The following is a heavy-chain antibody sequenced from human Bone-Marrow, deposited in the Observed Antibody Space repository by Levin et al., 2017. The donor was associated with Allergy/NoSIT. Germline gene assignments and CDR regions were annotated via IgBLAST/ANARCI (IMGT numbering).Heavy chain of an antibody. V-gene: IGHV3-48*04. CDR1: GFTFSSYP. J-gene: IGHJ4*02. Sequence: GASVKVSCAASGFTFSSYPMNWVRQAPGKGLEWVSYIRSGDSTVSYADSVKGRFTISSDNAKNSLYLQMNSLRAEDTAVYYCAREQHYGFDYWGQGILVTVSS. CDR2: IRSGDSTV. D-gene: IGHD4-17*01. CDR3: AREQHYGFDY.